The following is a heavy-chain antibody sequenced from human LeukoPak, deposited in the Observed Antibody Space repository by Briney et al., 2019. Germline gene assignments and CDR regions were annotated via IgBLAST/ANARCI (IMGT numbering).Heavy chain of an antibody. CDR3: AKDRSSSWSFDY. CDR1: GFTFRSYG. Sequence: GRSLRLSCAASGFTFRSYGMHWVRQATGKGLEWVAVISYDGSKKYHADSVKGRFTISRDNSKNTLYLQMNSLRAEDTAVYYCAKDRSSSWSFDYWGQGTLVTVSS. CDR2: ISYDGSKK. D-gene: IGHD6-13*01. J-gene: IGHJ4*02. V-gene: IGHV3-30*18.